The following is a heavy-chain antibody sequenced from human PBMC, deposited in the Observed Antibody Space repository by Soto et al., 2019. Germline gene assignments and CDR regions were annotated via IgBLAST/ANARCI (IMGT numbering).Heavy chain of an antibody. CDR1: GGSISSYY. CDR3: ARHYPLGNTSNSFDY. Sequence: SETLSLTCSVSGGSISSYYWGWIRQPPGKGLEWIGYISYTGSTDYSPSLKSRVTISVDTSKNQFSLKVRSVTAADTAIYFCARHYPLGNTSNSFDYWGRGTLVTGSS. J-gene: IGHJ4*02. CDR2: ISYTGST. V-gene: IGHV4-59*08.